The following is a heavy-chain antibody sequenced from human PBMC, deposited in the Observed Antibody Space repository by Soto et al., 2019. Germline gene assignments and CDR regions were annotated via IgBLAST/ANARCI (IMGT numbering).Heavy chain of an antibody. Sequence: GESLKISCKGSGYSFTSYWISWVRQMPGKGLEWMGRIDPSDSYTNYSPSFQGHVTISADKSISTAYLQWSSLKALDTAMYYCARHLRGGYSSSWYPQYYYYYGMDVWGQGTTVTVSS. D-gene: IGHD6-13*01. V-gene: IGHV5-10-1*01. J-gene: IGHJ6*02. CDR2: IDPSDSYT. CDR1: GYSFTSYW. CDR3: ARHLRGGYSSSWYPQYYYYYGMDV.